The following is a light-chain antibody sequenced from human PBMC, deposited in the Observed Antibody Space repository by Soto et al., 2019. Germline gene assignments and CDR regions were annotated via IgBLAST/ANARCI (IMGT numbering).Light chain of an antibody. CDR2: WAS. CDR3: QQYYSTPYT. CDR1: QSVFSSANSKNF. Sequence: DIVMTQSPDSLAVSLGETATINCKSSQSVFSSANSKNFLAWYQQRPGQSPNLLIYWASTRESGVPHRFSGSGSGTDFTLTISSLQAEDVAVYYCQQYYSTPYTFGQGTKLEI. J-gene: IGKJ2*01. V-gene: IGKV4-1*01.